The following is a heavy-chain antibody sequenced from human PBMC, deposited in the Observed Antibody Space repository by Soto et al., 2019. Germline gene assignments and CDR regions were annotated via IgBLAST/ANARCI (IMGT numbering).Heavy chain of an antibody. CDR3: ARVGGYGMDV. V-gene: IGHV4-38-2*01. CDR1: GYSISSGYY. CDR2: IYHSGST. J-gene: IGHJ6*02. Sequence: SETLSLTCAVSGYSISSGYYWGWIRQPPGKGPEWIGSIYHSGSTYYNPSLKSRVTISVDTSKNQFSLKLSSVTAADTAVYYCARVGGYGMDVWGQGTTVTVSS. D-gene: IGHD3-10*01.